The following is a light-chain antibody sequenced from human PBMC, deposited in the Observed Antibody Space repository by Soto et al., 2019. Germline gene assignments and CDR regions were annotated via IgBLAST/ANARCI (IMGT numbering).Light chain of an antibody. Sequence: EIVLTQSPATLSLSPGEGATLSCRASQSLSSYLAWYQQKPGQAPRLLIYDASNRATGIPARFSGSGSGTDFTLTISSLEPEDFAVYYCQQRSNWPPWTFGQGTKVEIK. CDR2: DAS. V-gene: IGKV3-11*01. CDR3: QQRSNWPPWT. CDR1: QSLSSY. J-gene: IGKJ1*01.